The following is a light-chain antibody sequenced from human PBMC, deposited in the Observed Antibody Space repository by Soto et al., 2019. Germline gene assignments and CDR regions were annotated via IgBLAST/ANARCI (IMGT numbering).Light chain of an antibody. Sequence: QSALTQPPSASGSPGQSVTISCTGTSSDVGSYKFVSWYQQHPGKAPKLMIYEVTKRPSGVPDRFSGSKSGNTASLTVSGLQAEDEADYYCSSYVGTTSVVFGGGTKLTVL. CDR3: SSYVGTTSVV. CDR1: SSDVGSYKF. J-gene: IGLJ2*01. CDR2: EVT. V-gene: IGLV2-8*01.